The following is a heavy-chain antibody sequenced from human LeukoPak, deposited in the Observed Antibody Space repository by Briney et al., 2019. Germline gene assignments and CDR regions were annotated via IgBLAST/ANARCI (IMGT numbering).Heavy chain of an antibody. D-gene: IGHD5-18*01. J-gene: IGHJ4*02. V-gene: IGHV4-59*01. CDR3: AGRHTGTFEY. CDR2: VYSSGST. CDR1: GGSMSSYY. Sequence: SETLSLTCTVSGGSMSSYYWTWIRQPPGKGLEWIGYVYSSGSTNYNPSLKSRVTISVDTSKNQFSLKLSSVTAADTAVYYCAGRHTGTFEYWGQGALVTVSS.